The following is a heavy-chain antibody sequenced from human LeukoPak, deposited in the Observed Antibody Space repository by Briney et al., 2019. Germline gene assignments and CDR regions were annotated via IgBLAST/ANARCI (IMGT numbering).Heavy chain of an antibody. V-gene: IGHV4-59*08. Sequence: PSETLSLTCTVSGGSISSYYWSWIRQPPGKGLEWIGYIYYSGSTNYNPSLKSRVTISVDTSKNQFSLRLSSVTAADTAVYYCARQWAGTTKVFDYWGQGTLVTVSS. D-gene: IGHD1-7*01. CDR3: ARQWAGTTKVFDY. CDR2: IYYSGST. J-gene: IGHJ4*02. CDR1: GGSISSYY.